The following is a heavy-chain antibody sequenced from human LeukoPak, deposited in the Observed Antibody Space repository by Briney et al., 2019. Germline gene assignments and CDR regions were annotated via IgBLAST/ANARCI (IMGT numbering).Heavy chain of an antibody. CDR2: INHSGST. CDR1: GGSFSGYY. CDR3: ARGHPPGY. J-gene: IGHJ4*02. Sequence: SETLSLTCAVYGGSFSGYYWSWIRQPPGKGLEWIGEINHSGSTNYNPSLKSRVTISVDTSKNQFSLKLSSVSAADTAVYYCARGHPPGYWGQGTLVTVSS. V-gene: IGHV4-34*01.